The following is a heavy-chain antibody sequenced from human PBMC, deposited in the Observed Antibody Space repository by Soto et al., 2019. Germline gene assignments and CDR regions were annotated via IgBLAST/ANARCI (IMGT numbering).Heavy chain of an antibody. J-gene: IGHJ4*02. Sequence: PGESLKISCKGSGYSFTSYWIGWVRQMPGKGLEWMGIIYPGDSDTRYSPSFQGQVTISADKSISTAYLQWSSLKASDTAMYYCARLSCSSTSCYLSYYCSGTRGYFAYWGQGTLVTVSS. V-gene: IGHV5-51*01. CDR3: ARLSCSSTSCYLSYYCSGTRGYFAY. D-gene: IGHD2-2*01. CDR2: IYPGDSDT. CDR1: GYSFTSYW.